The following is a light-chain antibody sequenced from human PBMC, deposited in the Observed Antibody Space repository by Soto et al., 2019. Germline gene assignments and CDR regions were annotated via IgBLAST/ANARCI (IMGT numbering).Light chain of an antibody. Sequence: EIVMTQSPATLSVSPGERATLSCRASQSVSSNLAWYQQKPGQAPRLLIYGASTRATDIPARFSGSGSGTEFTLTISSLQSEDFEVYYCQQYNKWPLTFGTGTKVDIK. V-gene: IGKV3-15*01. CDR1: QSVSSN. CDR3: QQYNKWPLT. CDR2: GAS. J-gene: IGKJ3*01.